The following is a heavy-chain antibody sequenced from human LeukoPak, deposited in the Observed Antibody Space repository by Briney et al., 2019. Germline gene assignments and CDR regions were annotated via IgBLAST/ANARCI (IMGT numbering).Heavy chain of an antibody. CDR3: AKGTREFDY. V-gene: IGHV3-23*01. Sequence: GGSLRLSCAASGFTVSSNEMSWVRQAPGKGLEWVSAISGSGGSTYYADSVKGRFTISRDNSKNTLYLQMNSPRAEDTAVYYCAKGTREFDYWGQGTLVTVSS. J-gene: IGHJ4*02. CDR2: ISGSGGST. CDR1: GFTVSSNE. D-gene: IGHD1-1*01.